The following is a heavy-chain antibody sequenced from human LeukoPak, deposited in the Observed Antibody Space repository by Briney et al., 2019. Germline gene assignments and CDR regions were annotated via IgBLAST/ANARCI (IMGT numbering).Heavy chain of an antibody. J-gene: IGHJ4*02. CDR2: INPSGGST. V-gene: IGHV1-46*01. CDR1: GYTFTSYY. CDR3: ARVVSVLVGAIDFDY. D-gene: IGHD1-26*01. Sequence: VASVKVSCKASGYTFTSYYMHWVRQASGQGLEWMGIINPSGGSTSYAQKFQGRVTMTRDTSTSTVYMELSSLRSEDTAVYYCARVVSVLVGAIDFDYWGQGTLVTVSS.